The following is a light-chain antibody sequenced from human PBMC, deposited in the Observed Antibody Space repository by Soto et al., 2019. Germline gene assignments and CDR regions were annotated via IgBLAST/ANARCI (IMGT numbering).Light chain of an antibody. CDR3: RQYGSSPSYT. Sequence: EIVLTQSPGTLSLSPGERAPLSCRASQSVSSSSYLAWYQQKPGQAPRLLIYGASSRATGIPDRFSGSGSATDFTLTISRLEPEDFAVYYCRQYGSSPSYTFGQGTKLEIK. V-gene: IGKV3-20*01. CDR1: QSVSSSSY. J-gene: IGKJ2*01. CDR2: GAS.